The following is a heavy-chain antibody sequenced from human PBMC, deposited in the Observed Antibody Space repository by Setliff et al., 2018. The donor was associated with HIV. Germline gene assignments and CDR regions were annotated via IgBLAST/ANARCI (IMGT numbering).Heavy chain of an antibody. J-gene: IGHJ4*02. V-gene: IGHV3-7*01. CDR2: INQDGTAT. CDR3: ARHPYGVFDY. CDR1: GFTFSRYW. D-gene: IGHD3-3*01. Sequence: PGGSLRLSCAASGFTFSRYWMHWVRQAPGKGLEWVANINQDGTATFYVDSVQGRFTISRDNAQNSLYLQLNSLRAEDTGVYHCARHPYGVFDYWGQGTLVTVSS.